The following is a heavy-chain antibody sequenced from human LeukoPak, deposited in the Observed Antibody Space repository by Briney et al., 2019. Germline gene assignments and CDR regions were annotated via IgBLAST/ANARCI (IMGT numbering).Heavy chain of an antibody. J-gene: IGHJ4*02. D-gene: IGHD6-19*01. CDR3: VRDRGLGQWLDY. V-gene: IGHV3-23*01. Sequence: GGSLRLSCAVSGFNFSAYAMSWVRQAPGEGLEWVSSLDASAAPTYYADSVKGRLTISRDNSKNSLYLQMNSLRAEDTAIYYCVRDRGLGQWLDYWGQGTLVTVSS. CDR1: GFNFSAYA. CDR2: LDASAAPT.